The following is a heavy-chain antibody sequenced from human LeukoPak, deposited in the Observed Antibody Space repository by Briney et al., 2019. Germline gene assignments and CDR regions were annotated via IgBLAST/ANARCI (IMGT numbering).Heavy chain of an antibody. D-gene: IGHD6-19*01. V-gene: IGHV5-51*01. CDR3: ARGRETRTSGCFNH. CDR2: VYPGNSDV. J-gene: IGHJ1*01. Sequence: GESLKISCKSSGYDFSTYWIAWVRQMPGKGLEWMGIVYPGNSDVRYSPSFQGQVTISADKSISTAYLQWSNLKASDTAMYYCARGRETRTSGCFNHWGQGTLVTVSS. CDR1: GYDFSTYW.